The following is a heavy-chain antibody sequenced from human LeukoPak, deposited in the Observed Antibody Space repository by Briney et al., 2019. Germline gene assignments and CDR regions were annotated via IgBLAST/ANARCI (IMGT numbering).Heavy chain of an antibody. V-gene: IGHV4-39*01. D-gene: IGHD3-3*01. Sequence: NPSETLSLTCTVSGGSISSSSYYWGWIRQPPGKGLEWIGSIYYSGSTYYNPSLKSRVTISVDTSKNQFSLKLSSVTAADTAVYYCARSPRITIFGVVIGLWFDYWGQGTLVTVSS. CDR1: GGSISSSSYY. CDR2: IYYSGST. CDR3: ARSPRITIFGVVIGLWFDY. J-gene: IGHJ4*02.